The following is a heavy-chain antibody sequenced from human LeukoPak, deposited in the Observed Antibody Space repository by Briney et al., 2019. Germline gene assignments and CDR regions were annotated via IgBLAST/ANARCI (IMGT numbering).Heavy chain of an antibody. CDR1: GFTFSSYE. D-gene: IGHD2-15*01. CDR3: AKSGLNRFDY. Sequence: GGSLRLSCAASGFTFSSYEMNWVRQAPGKGLEWVSYISSSGTIYYADSVKGRFTISRDNARNSLYLQMNSLRAEDTAVYYCAKSGLNRFDYWGQGTLVTVSS. J-gene: IGHJ4*02. CDR2: ISSSGTI. V-gene: IGHV3-48*03.